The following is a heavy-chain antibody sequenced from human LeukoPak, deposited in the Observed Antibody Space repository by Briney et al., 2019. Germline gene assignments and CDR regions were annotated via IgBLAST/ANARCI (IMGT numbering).Heavy chain of an antibody. CDR2: IYHSGST. J-gene: IGHJ4*02. CDR3: ARHGYSSSWYVSSY. Sequence: SETLSLTCTVSGYSISSGYYWGWIRQPPGKGLEWIGSIYHSGSTYYNPSLKSRVTISVDTSKNQFSLKLSSVTAAGTAVYYCARHGYSSSWYVSSYWGQGTLVTVSS. CDR1: GYSISSGYY. D-gene: IGHD6-13*01. V-gene: IGHV4-38-2*02.